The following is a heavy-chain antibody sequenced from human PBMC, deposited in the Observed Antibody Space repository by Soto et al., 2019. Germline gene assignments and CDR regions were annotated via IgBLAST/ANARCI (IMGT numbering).Heavy chain of an antibody. CDR2: IYHSEYT. J-gene: IGHJ6*02. D-gene: IGHD5-12*01. CDR1: GGPISSGDSS. Sequence: SETLSLTCAVSGGPISSGDSSWSWIRQPPGKGLEWIGYIYHSEYTYYNPSLKSRVTISLDRSKHQFSLNLSSVTAADTAVYYCARGYSGYDFGGDYYYYYGMDVWGQGTTVTVSS. V-gene: IGHV4-30-2*01. CDR3: ARGYSGYDFGGDYYYYYGMDV.